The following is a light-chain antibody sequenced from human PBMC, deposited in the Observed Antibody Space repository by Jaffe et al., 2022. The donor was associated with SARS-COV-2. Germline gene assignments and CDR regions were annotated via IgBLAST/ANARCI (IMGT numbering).Light chain of an antibody. CDR2: KAS. J-gene: IGKJ1*01. V-gene: IGKV1-5*03. CDR3: QQYNHYSWT. CDR1: QSISNW. Sequence: DIQMTQSPSTLSASVGDRVTITCRASQSISNWLAWYQQKPGKAPKLLIYKASSLESGVPSRFSGSGSGTEFTLTISSLQPDDFATYYCQQYNHYSWTFGQGTKVEIK.